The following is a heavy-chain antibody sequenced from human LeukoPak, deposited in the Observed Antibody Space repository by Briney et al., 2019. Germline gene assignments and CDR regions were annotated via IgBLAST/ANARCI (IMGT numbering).Heavy chain of an antibody. CDR1: GFTVSSNY. D-gene: IGHD3-22*01. CDR3: ASSIMYYYDSSGYYLDY. V-gene: IGHV3-66*01. Sequence: GGSLRLSCAASGFTVSSNYMSWVRQAPGKGLEWVSVIYSGGSTYYADSVKGRFTISRDNSKNTLYLQMNSLRAEDTAVYYCASSIMYYYDSSGYYLDYWGQGTLVTVS. J-gene: IGHJ4*02. CDR2: IYSGGST.